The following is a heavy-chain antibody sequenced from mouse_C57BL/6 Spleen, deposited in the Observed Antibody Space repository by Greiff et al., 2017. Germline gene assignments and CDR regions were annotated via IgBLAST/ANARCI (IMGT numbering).Heavy chain of an antibody. CDR2: ISSGSSTI. D-gene: IGHD4-1*02. V-gene: IGHV5-17*01. CDR1: GFTFSDYG. CDR3: ARPQLGREAFDY. J-gene: IGHJ2*01. Sequence: VQLQQSGGGLVKPGGSLKLSCAASGFTFSDYGMHWVRQAPEKGLEWVAYISSGSSTIYYADTVKGRFTISRDNAKNTLFLQMTSLRSEDTAMYYCARPQLGREAFDYWGQGTTLTVSS.